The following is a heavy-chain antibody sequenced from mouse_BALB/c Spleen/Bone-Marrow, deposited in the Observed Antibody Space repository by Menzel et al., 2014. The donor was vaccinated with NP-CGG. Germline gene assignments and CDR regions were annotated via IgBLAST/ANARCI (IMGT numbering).Heavy chain of an antibody. J-gene: IGHJ4*01. V-gene: IGHV1-14*01. D-gene: IGHD2-3*01. CDR3: ARRWLPYAMDY. CDR1: GYTFTSYI. CDR2: INPYNDGT. Sequence: EVQLQQSGPELVKPGASVKMSCKAPGYTFTSYIMHWVKQKPGQGLGWIGYINPYNDGTKYNEKFKGKATLTSDKSSSTAYMELSSLTSEDSAVYYCARRWLPYAMDYWGQGTSVTVSS.